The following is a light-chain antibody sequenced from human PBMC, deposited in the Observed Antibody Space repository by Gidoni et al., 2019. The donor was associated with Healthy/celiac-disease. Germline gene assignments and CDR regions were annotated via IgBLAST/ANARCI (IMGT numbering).Light chain of an antibody. CDR3: QQYGSSPPHT. Sequence: EIVLTHSPGTLSLSPGERATLSCRASQSVSSSYLAWYQQKPGQAPRLLIYGASSRATGIPDRFSGSGSGTDFTLTISRLEPEDFAVYYCQQYGSSPPHTFGPXTKVDIK. V-gene: IGKV3-20*01. CDR2: GAS. J-gene: IGKJ3*01. CDR1: QSVSSSY.